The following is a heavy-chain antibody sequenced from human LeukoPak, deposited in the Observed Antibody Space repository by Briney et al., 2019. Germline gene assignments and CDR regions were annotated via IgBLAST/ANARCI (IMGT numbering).Heavy chain of an antibody. Sequence: SETLSLTCTVSGGSIRSYYWKWIRQAPAKGLEWVGFISYSGYTSYSPSLKSRVAISVDTAKSQFSLRLNSMTAADTAIYYWARGRNDNGGMFFDSWAQGNLVTVSS. CDR2: ISYSGYT. CDR1: GGSIRSYY. V-gene: IGHV4-59*01. CDR3: ARGRNDNGGMFFDS. D-gene: IGHD4-23*01. J-gene: IGHJ4*02.